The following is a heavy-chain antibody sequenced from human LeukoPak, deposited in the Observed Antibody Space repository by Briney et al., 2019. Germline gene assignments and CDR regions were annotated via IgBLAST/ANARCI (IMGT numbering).Heavy chain of an antibody. Sequence: PGGSLRLSCVASGFTFSSYSMSWVRQAPGKGLEWISIISESGVITYYADSVKGRFNISRDNSKNTLYLQMNSLRAEDTAVYYCAKVGRDVAAAGPYYFDYWGQGTLVTVSS. CDR2: ISESGVIT. J-gene: IGHJ4*02. V-gene: IGHV3-23*01. CDR1: GFTFSSYS. CDR3: AKVGRDVAAAGPYYFDY. D-gene: IGHD6-13*01.